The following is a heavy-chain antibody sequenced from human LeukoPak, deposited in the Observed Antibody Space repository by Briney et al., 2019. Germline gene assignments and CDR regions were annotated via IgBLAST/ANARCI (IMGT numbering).Heavy chain of an antibody. CDR2: IRYDGSNE. CDR3: AKYHGAYNWSDP. J-gene: IGHJ5*02. Sequence: GGSLRLSCAASGFTFTNYGMHWVRQAPGKGLEWVAFIRYDGSNENYGDSVKGRFTISKDNSKSTLYLQMNSLRADDTAVYYCAKYHGAYNWSDPWGQGTLVTVSS. V-gene: IGHV3-30*02. CDR1: GFTFTNYG. D-gene: IGHD1-14*01.